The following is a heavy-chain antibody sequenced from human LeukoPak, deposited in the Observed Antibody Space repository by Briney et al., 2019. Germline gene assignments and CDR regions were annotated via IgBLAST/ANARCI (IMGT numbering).Heavy chain of an antibody. D-gene: IGHD3-16*02. CDR2: IAAYNGLT. CDR1: GYTFTGYG. V-gene: IGHV1-18*01. CDR3: ARSYGLEADY. Sequence: GATVKVSCKASGYTFTGYGIAWVRQAPGEGLELVGWIAAYNGLTNYAQNLQDRLTLTRDTSTTTAFMELRNLTSDDTAIYFCARSYGLEADYWGRGTLATVSS. J-gene: IGHJ4*02.